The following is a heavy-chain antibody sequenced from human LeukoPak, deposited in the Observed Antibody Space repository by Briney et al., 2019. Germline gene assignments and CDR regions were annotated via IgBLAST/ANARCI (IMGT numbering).Heavy chain of an antibody. Sequence: GGSLRLSCAASGFTFSSYGMHWVRQAPGKGLEWVSVIYSGGSTYYADSVKGRFTISRDNSKNTLYLQMNSLRAEDTAVYYCARDGLVGALDYWGQGTLVTVSS. CDR1: GFTFSSYG. CDR2: IYSGGST. D-gene: IGHD1-26*01. CDR3: ARDGLVGALDY. J-gene: IGHJ4*02. V-gene: IGHV3-53*01.